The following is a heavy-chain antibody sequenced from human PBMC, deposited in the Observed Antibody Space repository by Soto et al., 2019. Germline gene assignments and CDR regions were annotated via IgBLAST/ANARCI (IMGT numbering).Heavy chain of an antibody. Sequence: VGSLRLSCAASGFTFSSYAMNWVRQAPGKGLEWVSAISGSGGSTYYADSVKGRFTISRDNSKNTLYLQMNGLRAEDTAVYYCAKALTTLDAFDIWGQGTMVTVSS. V-gene: IGHV3-23*01. CDR3: AKALTTLDAFDI. CDR1: GFTFSSYA. CDR2: ISGSGGST. D-gene: IGHD3-22*01. J-gene: IGHJ3*02.